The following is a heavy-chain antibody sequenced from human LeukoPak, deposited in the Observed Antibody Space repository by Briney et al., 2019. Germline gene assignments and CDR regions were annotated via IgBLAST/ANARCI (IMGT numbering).Heavy chain of an antibody. CDR3: ARDRPRAADD. J-gene: IGHJ4*02. Sequence: GGSLRLSCAASGFTFSGHWMSWVRQAPGKGLEWVANINQGGSDKYYVDAVKGRFAISRDNANNLLYLQMNSLRGEDTAVYYCARDRPRAADDWGQGTLVTVSS. CDR1: GFTFSGHW. D-gene: IGHD6-25*01. CDR2: INQGGSDK. V-gene: IGHV3-7*01.